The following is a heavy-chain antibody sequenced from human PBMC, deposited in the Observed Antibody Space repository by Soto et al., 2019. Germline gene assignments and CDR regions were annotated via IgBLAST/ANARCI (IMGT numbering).Heavy chain of an antibody. J-gene: IGHJ6*02. D-gene: IGHD3-22*01. CDR3: ARAYRRRVGVGDSSGYYYGMDV. V-gene: IGHV3-21*01. CDR2: ISSSSSYI. CDR1: GFTFSSYS. Sequence: PGGSLRLSCAASGFTFSSYSMNWVRQAPGKGLEWVSSISSSSSYIYYADSVKGRFTISRDNAKNSLHLQMNSLRAEDTAVYYCARAYRRRVGVGDSSGYYYGMDVWGQGTTVTVSS.